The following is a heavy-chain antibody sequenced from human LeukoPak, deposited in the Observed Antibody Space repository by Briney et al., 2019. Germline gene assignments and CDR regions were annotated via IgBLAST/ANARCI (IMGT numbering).Heavy chain of an antibody. J-gene: IGHJ4*02. CDR3: ARVEFDTPLMGY. D-gene: IGHD2-8*01. V-gene: IGHV1-18*01. CDR1: GYTFTSYD. CDR2: ISAYNGNT. Sequence: ASVKVSCKASGYTFTSYDINWVRQATGQGLEWMGWISAYNGNTNYAQKLQGRVTMTTDTSTSTAYMELRSLRSDDTAVYYCARVEFDTPLMGYWGQGTLVTVSS.